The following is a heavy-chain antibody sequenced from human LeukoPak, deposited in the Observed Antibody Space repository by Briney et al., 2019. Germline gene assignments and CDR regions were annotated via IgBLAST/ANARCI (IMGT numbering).Heavy chain of an antibody. J-gene: IGHJ4*02. CDR2: ISYDGSNK. CDR1: GFTFSSYA. D-gene: IGHD2-21*02. V-gene: IGHV3-30-3*01. Sequence: GSLRLSRAASGFTFSSYAMHWVRQAPGKGLEWVAVISYDGSNKYYADSVKGRFTISRDNSKNTLYLQMNSLRAEDTAVYYCARDGYCGGGCYLFDYWGQGTLVTVSS. CDR3: ARDGYCGGGCYLFDY.